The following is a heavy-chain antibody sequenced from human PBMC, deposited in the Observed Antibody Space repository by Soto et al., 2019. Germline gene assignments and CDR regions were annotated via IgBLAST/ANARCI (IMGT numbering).Heavy chain of an antibody. J-gene: IGHJ5*02. V-gene: IGHV4-30-2*01. Sequence: PSETLSLTCAVSGCSISSGGYSWNWIRQPPGKGLEWIGYIYHSGSTLYNPSLKSRVTISADKSKNQFSLKLSSVTAADTAVYYCARDQLEGNWFDPWGQGTLVTVSS. CDR1: GCSISSGGYS. CDR3: ARDQLEGNWFDP. CDR2: IYHSGST. D-gene: IGHD1-1*01.